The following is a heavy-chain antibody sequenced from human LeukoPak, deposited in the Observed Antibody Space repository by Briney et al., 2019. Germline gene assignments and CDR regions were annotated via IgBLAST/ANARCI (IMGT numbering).Heavy chain of an antibody. CDR1: GYTLTELS. J-gene: IGHJ5*02. V-gene: IGHV1-24*01. CDR3: ATESPIVVVPAAIHARYWFDP. CDR2: FDPEDGET. Sequence: ASVTVSCKVSGYTLTELSMHWVRQAPGKGLEWMGGFDPEDGETIYAQKFQGRVTMTEDTSTDTAYMELSSLRSEDTAVYYCATESPIVVVPAAIHARYWFDPWSQGTLVTVSS. D-gene: IGHD2-2*01.